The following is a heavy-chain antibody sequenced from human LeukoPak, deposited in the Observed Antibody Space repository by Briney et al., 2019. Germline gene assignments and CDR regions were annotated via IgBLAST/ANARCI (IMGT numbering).Heavy chain of an antibody. V-gene: IGHV3-53*04. D-gene: IGHD4-17*01. CDR3: ARGGDYGDYYYYGMAV. CDR1: GFTVSSNY. Sequence: GGSLRLSCAASGFTVSSNYMSWVRQAPGKGLEWVSVIYSGGSTYYADSVKGRFTISRHNSKNTLYLQMNSLRAEDTAVYYCARGGDYGDYYYYGMAVWGQGTTVTVSS. J-gene: IGHJ6*02. CDR2: IYSGGST.